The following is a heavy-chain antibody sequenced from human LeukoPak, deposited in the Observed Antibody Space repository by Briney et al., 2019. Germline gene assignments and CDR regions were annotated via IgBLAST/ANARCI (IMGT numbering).Heavy chain of an antibody. V-gene: IGHV7-4-1*02. CDR2: INTNTGNP. CDR1: GYTFTGYY. CDR3: ARLLWFGDPTAHDY. J-gene: IGHJ4*02. Sequence: ASVKVSCKASGYTFTGYYMHWVRQAPGQGLEWMGWINTNTGNPTYAQGFTGRFVFSLDTSVSTAYLQISSLKAEDTAVYYCARLLWFGDPTAHDYWGQGTLVTVSS. D-gene: IGHD3-10*01.